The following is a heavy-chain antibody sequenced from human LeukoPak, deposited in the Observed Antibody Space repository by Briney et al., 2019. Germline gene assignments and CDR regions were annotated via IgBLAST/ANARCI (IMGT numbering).Heavy chain of an antibody. D-gene: IGHD5-18*01. V-gene: IGHV1-58*01. Sequence: ASVKVSCKASGFTFTSSAVQWVRQARGQRLEWIGWIVVGSGNTNYAQKFQERVTITRDMSTSTAYMELSSLRSEDTAVYYCAAGRARHGYSYGYWGQGTLVTVSS. CDR2: IVVGSGNT. CDR3: AAGRARHGYSYGY. CDR1: GFTFTSSA. J-gene: IGHJ4*02.